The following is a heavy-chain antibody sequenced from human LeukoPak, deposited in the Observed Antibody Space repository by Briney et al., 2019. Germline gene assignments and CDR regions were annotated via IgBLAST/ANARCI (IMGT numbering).Heavy chain of an antibody. D-gene: IGHD3-9*01. J-gene: IGHJ5*02. CDR1: GGSISSSSYY. CDR2: IYYSGST. Sequence: TSETLSLTCTVSGGSISSSSYYWGWIRQPPGKGLEWIGSIYYSGSTYYNPSLKSRVTISVDTSKTQFSLKLSSVAAADTAVYYCASRITIFERGPAAPFDPWGRGTLVTVSS. CDR3: ASRITIFERGPAAPFDP. V-gene: IGHV4-39*01.